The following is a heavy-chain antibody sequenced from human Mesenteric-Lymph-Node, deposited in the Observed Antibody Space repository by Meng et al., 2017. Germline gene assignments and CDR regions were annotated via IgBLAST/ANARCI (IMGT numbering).Heavy chain of an antibody. J-gene: IGHJ4*02. CDR1: GFTFSSYS. CDR2: ISSSSSYI. D-gene: IGHD3-22*01. CDR3: ARVSRKYYYDSSGSLDY. V-gene: IGHV3-21*01. Sequence: GESLKISCAASGFTFSSYSMNWVRQAPGKGLEWVSSISSSSSYIYYADSVKGRFTISRDNAKNSLYLQMNSLRAEDTAVYYCARVSRKYYYDSSGSLDYWGQGTLVTVSS.